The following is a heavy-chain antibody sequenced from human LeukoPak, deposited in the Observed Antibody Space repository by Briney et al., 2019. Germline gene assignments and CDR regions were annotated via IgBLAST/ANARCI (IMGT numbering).Heavy chain of an antibody. Sequence: GGSLRLSCAASGFTFSDYSMNWVRLAPGKGLEWVSYISSSSTIYYADSVKGRFTISRDNAKNSLYLQMNSLRAEDTAVYYCASRWELQVWGQGTLVTVSS. CDR2: ISSSSTI. J-gene: IGHJ4*02. D-gene: IGHD1-26*01. CDR1: GFTFSDYS. CDR3: ASRWELQV. V-gene: IGHV3-48*01.